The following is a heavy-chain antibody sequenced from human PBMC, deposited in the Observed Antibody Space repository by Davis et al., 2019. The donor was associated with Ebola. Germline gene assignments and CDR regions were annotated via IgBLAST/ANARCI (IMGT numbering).Heavy chain of an antibody. D-gene: IGHD4-11*01. V-gene: IGHV5-51*01. CDR1: GYSFRDYW. J-gene: IGHJ4*02. CDR3: ARRRVDYTWYY. Sequence: GESLKISCKGSGYSFRDYWIGWARQMPGKGLEWMGVIHPSDSDTRYSPSFQGQVTMSVDKSISTAYLHWSSLRASDTAMYFCARRRVDYTWYYWGQGTLVSVSS. CDR2: IHPSDSDT.